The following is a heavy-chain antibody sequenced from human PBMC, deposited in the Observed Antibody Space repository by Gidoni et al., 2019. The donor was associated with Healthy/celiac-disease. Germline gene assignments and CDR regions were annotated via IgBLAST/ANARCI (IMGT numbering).Heavy chain of an antibody. J-gene: IGHJ4*02. CDR2: IKSKTDGGTT. D-gene: IGHD2-2*01. V-gene: IGHV3-15*01. Sequence: EVQLVESGGGLVKPGGSLRLSCAASGFTFSNAWMSWVRQAPGKGLEWVGRIKSKTDGGTTDYAAPVKGRFTISRDDSKNTLYLQMNSLKTEDTAVYYCTTDLKGCSSTSCTWYNWTYSGYWGQGTLVTVSS. CDR3: TTDLKGCSSTSCTWYNWTYSGY. CDR1: GFTFSNAW.